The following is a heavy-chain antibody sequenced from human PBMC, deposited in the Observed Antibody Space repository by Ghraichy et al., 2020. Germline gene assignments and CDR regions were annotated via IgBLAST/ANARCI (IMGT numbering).Heavy chain of an antibody. J-gene: IGHJ3*02. D-gene: IGHD3-22*01. V-gene: IGHV1-46*01. CDR2: INPSGGST. CDR1: GYTFTSYY. Sequence: ASVKVSCKASGYTFTSYYMHWVRQAPGQGLEWMGIINPSGGSTSYAQKFQGRVTMTRDTSTSTVYMELSSLRSEDPAVYYLARGRVPSSGYYKLDAFDIWGQGTMVTVSS. CDR3: ARGRVPSSGYYKLDAFDI.